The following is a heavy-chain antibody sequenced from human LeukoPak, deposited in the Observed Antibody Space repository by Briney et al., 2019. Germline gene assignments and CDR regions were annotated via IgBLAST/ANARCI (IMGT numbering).Heavy chain of an antibody. CDR2: TYYRSKWYN. D-gene: IGHD6-13*01. CDR1: GDSVSSNCAA. Sequence: KRSQTLSLTCAISGDSVSSNCAAWNWIRQSPSRGLEWLGRTYYRSKWYNDYAVSVKSRITINPDTSKNKFSLQLNSVTPEDTAVYYCARTDFGIAAAGTTDYWSQGTLVTVSS. J-gene: IGHJ4*02. CDR3: ARTDFGIAAAGTTDY. V-gene: IGHV6-1*01.